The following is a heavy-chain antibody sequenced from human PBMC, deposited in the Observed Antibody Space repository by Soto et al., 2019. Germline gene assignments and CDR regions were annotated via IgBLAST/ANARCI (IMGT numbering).Heavy chain of an antibody. Sequence: GGSLRLSCAASGFTFSSYSMNWVRQAPGKGLEWVSSISSSSSYIYYADSVKGRFTISRDNAKNSLYLQMNSLRAEDTAVYYCARDRAGSSSPKVYWFDPWGQGTLVTVSS. D-gene: IGHD6-13*01. V-gene: IGHV3-21*01. CDR3: ARDRAGSSSPKVYWFDP. CDR1: GFTFSSYS. CDR2: ISSSSSYI. J-gene: IGHJ5*02.